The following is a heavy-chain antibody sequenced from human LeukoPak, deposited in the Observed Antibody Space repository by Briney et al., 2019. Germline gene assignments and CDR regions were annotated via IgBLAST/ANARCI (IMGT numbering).Heavy chain of an antibody. CDR2: IIHSGST. CDR1: GGSFSGYY. V-gene: IGHV4-34*12. CDR3: ARSGSSYIFDY. J-gene: IGHJ4*02. D-gene: IGHD1-26*01. Sequence: SETLSLTCAVYGGSFSGYYWSWIRQPPGKGLGWIGAIIHSGSTNYNPSLKSRVTISVDTSKNHFSLKLISVTAADTAVYFCARSGSSYIFDYWGQGALVTVSS.